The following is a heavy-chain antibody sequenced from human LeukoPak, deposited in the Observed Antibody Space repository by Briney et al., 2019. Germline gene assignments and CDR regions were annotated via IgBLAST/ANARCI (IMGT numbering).Heavy chain of an antibody. Sequence: GGSLRLSCAASGFTFSSYAMSWVRQAPGKGLEWVAVIWYDGSNKYYADSVKGRFTISRDNSKNTLYLQMNSLRAEDTAVYYCAREFYYDSSGYHYYGMDVWGQGTTVTVSS. CDR3: AREFYYDSSGYHYYGMDV. V-gene: IGHV3-33*08. D-gene: IGHD3-22*01. CDR2: IWYDGSNK. CDR1: GFTFSSYA. J-gene: IGHJ6*02.